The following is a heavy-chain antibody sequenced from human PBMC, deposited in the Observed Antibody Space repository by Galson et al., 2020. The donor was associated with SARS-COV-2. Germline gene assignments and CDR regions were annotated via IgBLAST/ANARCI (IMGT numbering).Heavy chain of an antibody. CDR3: ARDGCVGGGCQFFDL. J-gene: IGHJ4*02. D-gene: IGHD2-15*01. V-gene: IGHV3-30*03. CDR1: GFTFSNTG. Sequence: GESLRLACVASGFTFSNTGMNWVRQAPGEGLEWVAVIRHDGINKFYADSVQGRPTVSRDNSKNTMDLQMSGLRPDDTGVYYCARDGCVGGGCQFFDLWGRGPLGTVSS. CDR2: IRHDGINK.